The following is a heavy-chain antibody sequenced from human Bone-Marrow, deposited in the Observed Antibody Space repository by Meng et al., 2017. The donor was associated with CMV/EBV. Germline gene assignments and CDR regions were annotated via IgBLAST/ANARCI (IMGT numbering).Heavy chain of an antibody. CDR2: MNPNSGNT. V-gene: IGHV1-8*02. D-gene: IGHD1-26*01. J-gene: IGHJ4*02. CDR3: ARGRVVAWVRIVGAMSY. Sequence: ASVKVSCKASGYTFTSYGINWVRQATGQGLEWMGWMNPNSGNTGYAQKFQGRVTMTRNTSISTAYMELSSLRSEDTAVYYCARGRVVAWVRIVGAMSYWGQGTLVTVSS. CDR1: GYTFTSYG.